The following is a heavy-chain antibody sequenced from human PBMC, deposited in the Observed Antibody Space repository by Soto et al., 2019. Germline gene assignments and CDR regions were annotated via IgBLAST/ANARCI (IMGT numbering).Heavy chain of an antibody. CDR1: GYDFNTNW. D-gene: IGHD3-3*01. Sequence: GESLKISCRGSGYDFNTNWFGWVRQLPGRGLEWVGIMYPGDSDTRYNPSLQGHVTLSVDVTVSTAFLQWRSLETSDTGMYFCARLPRDCNKTSCYYADHWGQGTQVSVSS. J-gene: IGHJ4*02. V-gene: IGHV5-51*01. CDR3: ARLPRDCNKTSCYYADH. CDR2: MYPGDSDT.